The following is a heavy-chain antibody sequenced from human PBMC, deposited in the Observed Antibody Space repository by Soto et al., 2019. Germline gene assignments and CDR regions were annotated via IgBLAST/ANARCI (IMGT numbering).Heavy chain of an antibody. Sequence: ASVKVSCKASGYTFTSYDINWVRQATGQGLEWMGWMNPNSGNTGYAQKFQGRVTMTRNTSISTAYMELSSLRSEDTAVYYCARGQYCTNGVCYTNYYYYMDVWGKGTTVTVSS. D-gene: IGHD2-8*01. CDR1: GYTFTSYD. CDR2: MNPNSGNT. V-gene: IGHV1-8*01. CDR3: ARGQYCTNGVCYTNYYYYMDV. J-gene: IGHJ6*03.